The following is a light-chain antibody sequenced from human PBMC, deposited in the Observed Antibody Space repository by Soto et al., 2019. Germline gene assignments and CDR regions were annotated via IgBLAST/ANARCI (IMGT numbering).Light chain of an antibody. CDR3: SSYTSSSTLLYV. Sequence: QSALTQPASVSGSPGQSITIPCTGTSSDVGGYNYVSWYQQHPGKAPQLMIYEVSNRPSGVSNRFSGSKSGNTASLTISGLQAEDEADDYCSSYTSSSTLLYVFGTGTKLTVL. CDR2: EVS. V-gene: IGLV2-14*01. CDR1: SSDVGGYNY. J-gene: IGLJ1*01.